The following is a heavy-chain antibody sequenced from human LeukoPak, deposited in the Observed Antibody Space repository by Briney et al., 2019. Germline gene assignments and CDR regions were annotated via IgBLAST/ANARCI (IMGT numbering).Heavy chain of an antibody. D-gene: IGHD5-24*01. CDR2: IYAGNSDA. CDR1: GYPFTTSW. V-gene: IGHV5-51*01. Sequence: GESLKISCQGFGYPFTTSWIGWVRQLPGKGLEWTAIIYAGNSDAKYSPSFQGQVSISTDRSISTAYLHWSSLKAADTAIYYCAIINHPDGRVYWGQGTLVTVSS. J-gene: IGHJ4*02. CDR3: AIINHPDGRVY.